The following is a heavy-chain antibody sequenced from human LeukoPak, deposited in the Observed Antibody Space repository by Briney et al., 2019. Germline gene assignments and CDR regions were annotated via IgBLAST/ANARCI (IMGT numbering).Heavy chain of an antibody. CDR2: ITWNSGSI. D-gene: IGHD3-10*01. Sequence: GGSLRLSRAASGLNFFYFAMDWGRETPGKGPEWVSGITWNSGSIAYADSVKGRFTISRDNAKNSLYLQVNSLRSEDTALYYCAAGAGITRYWGQGTLVTVSS. J-gene: IGHJ4*02. CDR1: GLNFFYFA. CDR3: AAGAGITRY. V-gene: IGHV3-9*01.